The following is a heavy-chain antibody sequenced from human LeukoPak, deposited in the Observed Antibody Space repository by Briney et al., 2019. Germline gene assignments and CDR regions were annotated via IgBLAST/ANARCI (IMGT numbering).Heavy chain of an antibody. CDR1: GFTFDDYG. Sequence: GGSLRLSCAASGFTFDDYGMSWVRQAPGKGLEWVSGINWNGGSTGFADSVKGRFIISRGNAKNSLYVQMNCLRAEDTALFYCARELGLVGATPGAAFDIWGHGTMVTVSS. CDR3: ARELGLVGATPGAAFDI. D-gene: IGHD1-26*01. J-gene: IGHJ3*02. CDR2: INWNGGST. V-gene: IGHV3-20*04.